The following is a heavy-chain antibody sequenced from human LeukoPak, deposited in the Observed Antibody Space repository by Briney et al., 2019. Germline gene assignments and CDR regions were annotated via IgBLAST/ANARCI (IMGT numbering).Heavy chain of an antibody. V-gene: IGHV4-39*01. CDR3: VRHGLRGRSPYYFDY. J-gene: IGHJ4*02. D-gene: IGHD1-1*01. CDR2: IYYSGST. CDR1: GGSISSSGYY. Sequence: PSETLSLTCTVSGGSISSSGYYWGWIRQPPGKGLEWTGSIYYSGSTYYNPSLKSRVTISVDTSKNQFSLKLSSVTAADTAVYYCVRHGLRGRSPYYFDYWGQGTLVTVSS.